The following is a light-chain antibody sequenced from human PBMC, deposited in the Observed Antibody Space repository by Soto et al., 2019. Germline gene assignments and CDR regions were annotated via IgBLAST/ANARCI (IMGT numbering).Light chain of an antibody. CDR3: QQYGSSRT. J-gene: IGKJ3*01. Sequence: EIVLTQSPGTLSLSPGERATLSCRASQSVSSSYLAWYQQKPGQAPRLLIYGASSRATGLPDRFSGSGSGTDFTLTISRLEPEDFAVYYCQQYGSSRTFGPGTKVDIK. CDR2: GAS. CDR1: QSVSSSY. V-gene: IGKV3-20*01.